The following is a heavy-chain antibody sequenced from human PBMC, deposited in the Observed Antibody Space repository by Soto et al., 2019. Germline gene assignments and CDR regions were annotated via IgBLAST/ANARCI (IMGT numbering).Heavy chain of an antibody. J-gene: IGHJ6*02. V-gene: IGHV3-53*01. Sequence: GGSLRLSFAASGFTVASNYLTWVRQAPGKGLEWVSVIYRSGATYYPDSVRGRFTASRDYSHNTLYLQMDSLRVEDTAVYYCARDSCMIRRSYGVDVWGPGIKV. CDR2: IYRSGAT. CDR3: ARDSCMIRRSYGVDV. D-gene: IGHD3-10*01. CDR1: GFTVASNY.